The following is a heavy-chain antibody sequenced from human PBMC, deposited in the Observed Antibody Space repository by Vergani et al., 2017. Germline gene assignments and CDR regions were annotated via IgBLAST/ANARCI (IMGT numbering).Heavy chain of an antibody. D-gene: IGHD3-16*01. CDR2: ISYDGSNK. V-gene: IGHV3-30-3*01. J-gene: IGHJ4*02. CDR1: GITFSSYA. Sequence: VQLVESGGGVVQPGRSLRLSCAASGITFSSYAMHWVRQAPGKGLEWVAVISYDGSNKYYADSVKGRFTISRDNSKNTLYLQMNSLRAEDTAVYYCSRGPMAYTYFDYWGQGTLVTVSS. CDR3: SRGPMAYTYFDY.